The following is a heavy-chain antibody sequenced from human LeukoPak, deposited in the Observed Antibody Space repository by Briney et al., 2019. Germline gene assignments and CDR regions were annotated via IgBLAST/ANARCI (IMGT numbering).Heavy chain of an antibody. J-gene: IGHJ3*01. V-gene: IGHV3-43*01. Sequence: GGSLRLSCPATGFKFRAFSMHWLRQAPGKGLEWVSLFSRNGVTTFYADSVKGRFTISRDNSENSVYLQMDSLTTEDTAVYYCSKEKDTIYFDLWGQGTMVTVSA. CDR2: FSRNGVTT. CDR1: GFKFRAFS. CDR3: SKEKDTIYFDL. D-gene: IGHD3-3*02.